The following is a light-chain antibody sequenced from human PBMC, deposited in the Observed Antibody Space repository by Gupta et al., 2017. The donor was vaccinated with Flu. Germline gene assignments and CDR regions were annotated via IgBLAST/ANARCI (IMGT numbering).Light chain of an antibody. CDR2: KAY. CDR3: HQYNSYPRT. Sequence: DIQMTQSPSTLSASIGDRVTITCRASQIVRDWLAWFQQIPGKAPKLLIYKAYVLESGVPSRFSGSGSGTEFTLTISSLQPDDFATYYCHQYNSYPRTFGQGTKVDIK. V-gene: IGKV1-5*03. J-gene: IGKJ1*01. CDR1: QIVRDW.